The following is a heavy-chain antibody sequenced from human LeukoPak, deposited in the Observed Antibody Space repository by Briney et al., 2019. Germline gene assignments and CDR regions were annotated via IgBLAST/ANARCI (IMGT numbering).Heavy chain of an antibody. V-gene: IGHV1-2*02. CDR3: ARVGDYDAFDI. Sequence: ASVKVSCKTSGYTFTRYDINWVRQAPGQGLEWMGWINPNSGGTNYAQKFQGRVTMTRDTSISTAYMELSRLRSDDTAVDYCARVGDYDAFDIWGQGTMVTVSS. CDR2: INPNSGGT. J-gene: IGHJ3*02. CDR1: GYTFTRYD. D-gene: IGHD4-17*01.